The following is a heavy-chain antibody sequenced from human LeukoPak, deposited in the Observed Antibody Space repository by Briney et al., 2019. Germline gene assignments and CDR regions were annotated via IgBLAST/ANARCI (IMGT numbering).Heavy chain of an antibody. CDR1: GDSVSSNSAA. Sequence: SQTLPLTCALSGDSVSSNSAAWLWLRQSPSRGLEWLGSTYYRANWYKGFAVSVKSRITSNVDKSKNQFSLKLNSVNPEDTAVYYCAKDRVGYCSGGSCYSEAYWFDPWGQGTLVTVSS. CDR3: AKDRVGYCSGGSCYSEAYWFDP. CDR2: TYYRANWYK. V-gene: IGHV6-1*01. J-gene: IGHJ5*02. D-gene: IGHD2-15*01.